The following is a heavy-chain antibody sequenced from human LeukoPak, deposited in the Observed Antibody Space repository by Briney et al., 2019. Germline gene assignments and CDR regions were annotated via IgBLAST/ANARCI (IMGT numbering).Heavy chain of an antibody. CDR2: IIPIFGTA. V-gene: IGHV1-69*13. CDR1: GGTFSSYA. Sequence: SVKVSCKASGGTFSSYAISWVRQAPGQGLEWMGGIIPIFGTANYAQKFQGRVTITADESTNTAYMELSSLTYEDTAMYYCARDGDTAMVSFYDIWGQGTKVTVSS. D-gene: IGHD5-18*01. CDR3: ARDGDTAMVSFYDI. J-gene: IGHJ3*02.